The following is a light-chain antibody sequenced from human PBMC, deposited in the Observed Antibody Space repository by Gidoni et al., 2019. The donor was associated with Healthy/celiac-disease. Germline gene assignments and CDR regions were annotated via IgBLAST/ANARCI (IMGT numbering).Light chain of an antibody. CDR3: QHYNNWLRG. V-gene: IGKV3-15*01. J-gene: IGKJ1*01. CDR2: GAS. Sequence: EIVMTQSPATLSVSPGERATLSCRASQSVSSNLAWYQQKPGQAPRLLIYGASTRATGIPARFSGSGPGTEFTLTISSLQSEDSAVYYCQHYNNWLRGFXXXTKVEIK. CDR1: QSVSSN.